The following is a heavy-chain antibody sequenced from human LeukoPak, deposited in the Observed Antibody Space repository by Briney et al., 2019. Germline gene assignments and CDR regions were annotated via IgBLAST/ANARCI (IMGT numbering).Heavy chain of an antibody. CDR3: ARDSPGYGAYIS. V-gene: IGHV3-7*01. CDR2: IKEDGSRE. D-gene: IGHD5-12*01. CDR1: GFTFSTYW. J-gene: IGHJ1*01. Sequence: GGSLRLSCAASGFTFSTYWMTWVRQAPGKGLEWVANIKEDGSREYYVDSVKGRFTISRDNAKNSLYLQMDSLTAEDTAVYYCARDSPGYGAYISWGQGTLVSVSS.